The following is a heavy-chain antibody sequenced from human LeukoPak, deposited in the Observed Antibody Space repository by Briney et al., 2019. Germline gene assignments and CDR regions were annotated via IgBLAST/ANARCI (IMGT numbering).Heavy chain of an antibody. Sequence: PGGSLRLSCAASGFTFSTYSMNWVRQAPGKGLEWVSYINSSSSTIFYADSVKGRFTISRDDAKNSLYLQMNSLRAEDTAVYYCAKDLLWGSAAAGSTNWFDPWGQGTLVTVSS. D-gene: IGHD6-13*01. J-gene: IGHJ5*02. CDR3: AKDLLWGSAAAGSTNWFDP. V-gene: IGHV3-48*04. CDR1: GFTFSTYS. CDR2: INSSSSTI.